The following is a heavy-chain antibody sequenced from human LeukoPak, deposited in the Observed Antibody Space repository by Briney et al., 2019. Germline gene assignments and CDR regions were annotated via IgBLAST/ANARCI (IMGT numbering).Heavy chain of an antibody. CDR2: INTNTGNP. Sequence: EASVKVSCKASGYTFTSYAMNWVRQAPGQGLVWMGWINTNTGNPTYAQGFTGRFVFSLDTSVSTAYLQISSLKAEDTAVYYCARRPICDILTGYPYYYYGMDVWGQGTTVTVSS. CDR3: ARRPICDILTGYPYYYYGMDV. CDR1: GYTFTSYA. V-gene: IGHV7-4-1*02. D-gene: IGHD3-9*01. J-gene: IGHJ6*02.